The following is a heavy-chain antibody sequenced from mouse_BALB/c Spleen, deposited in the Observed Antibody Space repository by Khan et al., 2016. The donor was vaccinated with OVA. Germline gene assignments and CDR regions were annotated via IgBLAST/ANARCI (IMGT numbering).Heavy chain of an antibody. CDR3: ASLYYGAY. V-gene: IGHV5-6-5*01. J-gene: IGHJ3*01. D-gene: IGHD2-1*01. Sequence: EVELVESGGGLVKPGGSLKLSCAASGFTFSRYAMSWVRQTPQKRLEWVASISSGGSTYYPDSVKGRFTIYRDNARNLLHLQMSSLRSEDTAMYYCASLYYGAYWGQGTLVTVGA. CDR2: ISSGGST. CDR1: GFTFSRYA.